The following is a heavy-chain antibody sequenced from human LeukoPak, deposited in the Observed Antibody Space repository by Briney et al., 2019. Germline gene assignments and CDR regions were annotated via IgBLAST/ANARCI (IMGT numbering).Heavy chain of an antibody. Sequence: GSLRLSCAASGFTFSSYEMNWIRQPPGKGLEWIGEIYHSGSANYNPSLQSRVTISVDTSKNQFSLKLSSVTAADTAVYYCARGLGGGNSVYFDLWGRGTLVTVSS. V-gene: IGHV4-34*01. D-gene: IGHD4-23*01. CDR3: ARGLGGGNSVYFDL. CDR2: IYHSGSA. CDR1: GFTFSSYE. J-gene: IGHJ2*01.